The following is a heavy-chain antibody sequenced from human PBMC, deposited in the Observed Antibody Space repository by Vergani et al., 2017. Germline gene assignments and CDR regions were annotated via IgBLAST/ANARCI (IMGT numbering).Heavy chain of an antibody. Sequence: EVQLVESGGGLIQPGGSVRLSCAASGFTVSSNYMSWVRQAPGKGLEWVSVIYSGGSTYYADSVKGRFTISRDNSKNTLYLQMNSLRAEDTAVYYCARALAAAAHYYYGMDVWGQGTTVTVSS. CDR2: IYSGGST. V-gene: IGHV3-53*01. CDR1: GFTVSSNY. D-gene: IGHD6-13*01. J-gene: IGHJ6*02. CDR3: ARALAAAAHYYYGMDV.